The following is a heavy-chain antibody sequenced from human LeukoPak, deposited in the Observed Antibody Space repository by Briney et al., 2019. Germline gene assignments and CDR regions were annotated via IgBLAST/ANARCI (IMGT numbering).Heavy chain of an antibody. CDR2: IYYSGST. CDR1: GGSVSSGSYY. D-gene: IGHD4-17*01. CDR3: ARDYGDYVFDY. Sequence: SETLSLTCTVSGGSVSSGSYYWSWIRQPPGKGLEWIGCIYYSGSTNYNPSLKSRVTISVDTFKNQFSLKLSSVTAADTAVYYCARDYGDYVFDYWGQGTLVTVSS. V-gene: IGHV4-61*01. J-gene: IGHJ4*02.